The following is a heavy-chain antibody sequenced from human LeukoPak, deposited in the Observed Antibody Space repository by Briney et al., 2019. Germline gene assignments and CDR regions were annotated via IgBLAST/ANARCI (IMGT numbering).Heavy chain of an antibody. CDR2: INPNSGGT. CDR1: GYTFTGYY. D-gene: IGHD2-15*01. CDR3: ARAAEPNIVVVVAAHLSRDY. V-gene: IGHV1-2*06. Sequence: GASVKVSCKASGYTFTGYYMHWVRQAPGQGLEWMGRINPNSGGTNYAQKFQGRVTMTRDTSISTAYMELNSLRAEDTALYYCARAAEPNIVVVVAAHLSRDYWGQGTLVTVSS. J-gene: IGHJ4*02.